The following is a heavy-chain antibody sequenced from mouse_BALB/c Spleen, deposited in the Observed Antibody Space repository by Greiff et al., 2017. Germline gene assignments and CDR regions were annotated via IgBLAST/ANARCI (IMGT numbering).Heavy chain of an antibody. CDR2: ISSGGGST. V-gene: IGHV5-12-1*01. J-gene: IGHJ4*01. Sequence: EVKLMESGGGLVKPGGSLKLSCAASGFAFSSYDMSWVRQTPEKRLEWVAYISSGGGSTYYPDTVKGRFTISRDNAKNTLYLQMSSLKSEDTAMYYCARLYDGCYGAMDYWGQGTSVTVSS. CDR1: GFAFSSYD. D-gene: IGHD2-3*01. CDR3: ARLYDGCYGAMDY.